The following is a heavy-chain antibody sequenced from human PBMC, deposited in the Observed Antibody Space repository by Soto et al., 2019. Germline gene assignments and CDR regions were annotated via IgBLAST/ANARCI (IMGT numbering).Heavy chain of an antibody. CDR1: GGSISNYY. Sequence: SETLSLTCTASGGSISNYYWSWIRQPPRKGLEWIGYISYSGSTNYNPSLKSRVTISVDTSKNQFSLKLTSVTAADTAVYYCARGGPRYYYDSSGYYSDYWGQGSLVTVS. CDR2: ISYSGST. D-gene: IGHD3-22*01. V-gene: IGHV4-59*01. CDR3: ARGGPRYYYDSSGYYSDY. J-gene: IGHJ4*02.